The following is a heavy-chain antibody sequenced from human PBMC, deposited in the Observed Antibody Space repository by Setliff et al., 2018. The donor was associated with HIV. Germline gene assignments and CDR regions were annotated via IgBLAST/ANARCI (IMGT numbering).Heavy chain of an antibody. D-gene: IGHD2-21*01. J-gene: IGHJ6*03. V-gene: IGHV5-51*01. CDR1: GYIFTNYW. Sequence: GESLKISCEASGYIFTNYWIGWVRQMSGKGLEWMGIIYPGDSDTTYSPSFQGQVTFSADKSISAVYLQWDSLKASDSAIYYCARAPRSPLRWRDNLLSSSSFFMDVWGKGTTVTVS. CDR3: ARAPRSPLRWRDNLLSSSSFFMDV. CDR2: IYPGDSDT.